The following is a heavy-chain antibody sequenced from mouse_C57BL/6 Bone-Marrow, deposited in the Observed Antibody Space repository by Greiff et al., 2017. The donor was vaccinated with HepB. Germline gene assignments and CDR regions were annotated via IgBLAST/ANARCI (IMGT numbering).Heavy chain of an antibody. D-gene: IGHD1-1*01. CDR1: GYTFTDYY. CDR2: IYPGSGNT. Sequence: QVQLKQSGAELVRPGASVKLSCKASGYTFTDYYINWVKQRPGQGLEWIARIYPGSGNTYYNEKFKGKATLTAEKSSSTAYMQLSSLTSEDSAVYFCAREELLRSTSDYWGQGTTLTVSS. V-gene: IGHV1-76*01. J-gene: IGHJ2*01. CDR3: AREELLRSTSDY.